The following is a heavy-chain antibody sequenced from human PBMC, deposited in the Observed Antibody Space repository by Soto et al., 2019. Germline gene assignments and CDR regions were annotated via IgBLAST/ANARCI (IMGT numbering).Heavy chain of an antibody. D-gene: IGHD3-9*01. CDR1: GFTFSSYG. CDR2: ISYDGSNK. V-gene: IGHV3-30*18. J-gene: IGHJ6*02. CDR3: AKDTLLIPYYYGMDV. Sequence: QVQLVESGGGVVQPGRSLRLSCAASGFTFSSYGMHWVRQAPGKGLEWVAVISYDGSNKYYADSVKGRFTISRDNSKNTLYLQMTSLRAEDTAVYYCAKDTLLIPYYYGMDVWGQGTTVTVSS.